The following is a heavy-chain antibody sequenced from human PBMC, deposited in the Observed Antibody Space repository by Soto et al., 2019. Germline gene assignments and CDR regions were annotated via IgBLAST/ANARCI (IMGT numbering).Heavy chain of an antibody. J-gene: IGHJ4*02. V-gene: IGHV4-59*12. Sequence: SETLSLTCAVSGGSISSYYWSWIRQPPGKGLEWIGDINYSGSTNYNPSLKSRVTISVDTSKNQFSLKLSSVTAADTAVYYCARGVGIAVAANPYYFDYWGQGTLVTVSS. CDR1: GGSISSYY. CDR2: INYSGST. CDR3: ARGVGIAVAANPYYFDY. D-gene: IGHD6-19*01.